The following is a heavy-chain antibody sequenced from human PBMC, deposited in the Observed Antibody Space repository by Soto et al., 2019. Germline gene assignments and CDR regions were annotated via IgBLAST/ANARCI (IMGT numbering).Heavy chain of an antibody. CDR1: GGTFSSYA. V-gene: IGHV1-69*13. CDR3: ARGNSSSWSRDY. J-gene: IGHJ4*02. CDR2: IIPIFGTA. D-gene: IGHD6-13*01. Sequence: SVKVSCKASGGTFSSYAISCVRQAPGQGLEWMGGIIPIFGTANYAQKFQGRVTITADESTSTAYMELSSLRSEDTAVYYCARGNSSSWSRDYWGQGTLVTVSS.